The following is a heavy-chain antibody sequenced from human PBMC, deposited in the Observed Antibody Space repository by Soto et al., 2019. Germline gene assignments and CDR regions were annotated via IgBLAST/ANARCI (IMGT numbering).Heavy chain of an antibody. J-gene: IGHJ5*02. D-gene: IGHD3-16*01. CDR2: MNPGSGYT. CDR1: GYSFTNND. V-gene: IGHV1-8*01. Sequence: ASVKVSFKACGYSFTNNDVSWLRQATGQGLEWMGWMNPGSGYTGYAQKFQGRVTMTRDISIATAYMELSSLRSDDTAIYYCARMATFGSLNWFDPWGQGTLVTVSS. CDR3: ARMATFGSLNWFDP.